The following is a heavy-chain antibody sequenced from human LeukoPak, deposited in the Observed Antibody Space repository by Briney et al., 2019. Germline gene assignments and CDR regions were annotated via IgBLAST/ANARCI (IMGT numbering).Heavy chain of an antibody. V-gene: IGHV1-18*01. D-gene: IGHD3-16*01. CDR2: ISAYNGNT. CDR3: ARDRVTFGGVMLPEY. Sequence: GASVKVSCKASGYTFTNYGLSWARQAPGQGLEWMGWISAYNGNTNYAQQFQGRVTMTTDTSTSTAYMELKSLRSDDTAVYYCARDRVTFGGVMLPEYWGQGTLVTVSS. CDR1: GYTFTNYG. J-gene: IGHJ4*02.